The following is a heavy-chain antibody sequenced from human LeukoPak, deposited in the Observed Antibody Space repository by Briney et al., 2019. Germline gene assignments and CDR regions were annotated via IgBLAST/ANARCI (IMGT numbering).Heavy chain of an antibody. J-gene: IGHJ6*02. CDR2: ISSSSHI. D-gene: IGHD2/OR15-2a*01. V-gene: IGHV3-21*01. CDR3: ASFCADCYYGMDV. CDR1: GFTFSSYS. Sequence: GGSLRLSCAASGFTFSSYSMNWVRQAPGKGLEWVSSISSSSHIYYADSVEGRFTISRDNAKNSLYPQMNSLRAEDTAVYYCASFCADCYYGMDVWGQGTTVIVSS.